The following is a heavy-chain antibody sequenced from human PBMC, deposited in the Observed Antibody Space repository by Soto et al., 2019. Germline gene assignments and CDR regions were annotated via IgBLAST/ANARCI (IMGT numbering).Heavy chain of an antibody. CDR3: ARHREGMGSHGGLDS. Sequence: PEGSLSRSCAGSAFPFSDSYNSWTRPTPAKWLEWVSYISSSGSTIYYADSVKGRFTISRDNAKNSLYLQMNSLRAEDTAVYYCARHREGMGSHGGLDSWGQGTMVTLSS. V-gene: IGHV3-11*01. D-gene: IGHD3-10*01. CDR1: AFPFSDSY. CDR2: ISSSGSTI. J-gene: IGHJ4*02.